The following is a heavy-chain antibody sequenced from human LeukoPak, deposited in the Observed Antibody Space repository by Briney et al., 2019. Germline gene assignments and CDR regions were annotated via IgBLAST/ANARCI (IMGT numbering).Heavy chain of an antibody. CDR3: ARDPSSAVAGNYFDY. Sequence: SETLSLTCTVSGYSISSGYYWGWIRQPPGKGLEWIGSIYHSGSTYYNSSLQSRVTISLDTSKNQFSLNLRSVTAADTAVYYCARDPSSAVAGNYFDYWGQGTLVTVSS. CDR2: IYHSGST. CDR1: GYSISSGYY. J-gene: IGHJ4*02. V-gene: IGHV4-38-2*02. D-gene: IGHD6-19*01.